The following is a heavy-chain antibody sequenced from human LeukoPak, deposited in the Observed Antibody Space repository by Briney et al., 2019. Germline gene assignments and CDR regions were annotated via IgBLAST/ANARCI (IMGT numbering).Heavy chain of an antibody. CDR3: ARGNTAMVMCDY. J-gene: IGHJ4*02. D-gene: IGHD5-18*01. CDR2: IYYSGST. CDR1: GGSFSNYY. Sequence: SETLSLTCAVYGGSFSNYYWSWIRQPPGKGLEWIGYIYYSGSTYYNPSLKSRVTISVDTSKNQFSLKLSSVTAADTAVYYCARGNTAMVMCDYWGQGTLVTVSS. V-gene: IGHV4-59*06.